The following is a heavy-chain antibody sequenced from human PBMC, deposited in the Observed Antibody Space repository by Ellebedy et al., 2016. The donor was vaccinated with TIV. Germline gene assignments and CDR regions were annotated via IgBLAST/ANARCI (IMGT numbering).Heavy chain of an antibody. CDR2: ITYNGYNT. CDR3: VKDSKPYFDRPLWGAFDI. CDR1: GFTFDRYA. J-gene: IGHJ3*02. D-gene: IGHD3-9*01. Sequence: GESLKISCAASGFTFDRYAMSWVRQGPGKGLEWVSTITYNGYNTYYADSVKGRFIISRDNSKNTLSLQMKRLTAGDTAFYYCVKDSKPYFDRPLWGAFDIWGQGTKVTVPS. V-gene: IGHV3-23*01.